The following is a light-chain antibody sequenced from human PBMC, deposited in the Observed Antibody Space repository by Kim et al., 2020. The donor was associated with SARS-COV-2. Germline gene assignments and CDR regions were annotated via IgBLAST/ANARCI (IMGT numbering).Light chain of an antibody. Sequence: QSALTQPASVSGSPGQSITISCTGTSSDVGGYNYVSWYQQHPGKALKLMIYDVSKRPSGVSNRFSGSKSGNTASLTISGLQAEDEADYYCSSYTSSSPLYVFGTGTKVTVL. CDR3: SSYTSSSPLYV. CDR1: SSDVGGYNY. J-gene: IGLJ1*01. V-gene: IGLV2-14*01. CDR2: DVS.